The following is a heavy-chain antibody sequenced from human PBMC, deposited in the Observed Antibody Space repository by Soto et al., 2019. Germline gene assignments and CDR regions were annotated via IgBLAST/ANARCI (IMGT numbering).Heavy chain of an antibody. D-gene: IGHD2-8*01. V-gene: IGHV3-30-3*01. Sequence: PGGSLRLSCAASGFTFSSYAMHWVRQAPGKGLEWVAVISYDGSNKYYADSVKGRFTISRDNSKNTLYLQMNSLRAEDTAVYYCASYVMVPPGWGQGTLVTVPQ. CDR3: ASYVMVPPG. CDR2: ISYDGSNK. J-gene: IGHJ4*02. CDR1: GFTFSSYA.